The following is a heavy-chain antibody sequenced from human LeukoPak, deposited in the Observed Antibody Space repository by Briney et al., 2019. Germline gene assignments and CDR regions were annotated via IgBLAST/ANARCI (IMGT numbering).Heavy chain of an antibody. CDR1: GFTFSGSA. V-gene: IGHV3-73*01. CDR3: TRILIDCSSTSCYVRAFDI. D-gene: IGHD2-2*01. J-gene: IGHJ3*02. Sequence: GGSLRLSCAASGFTFSGSAMHWVRQASGKGLEWVGRIRSKANSYATAYTASVKGRFTISRDDSKNTAYLQMNSLKTEDTAVYYCTRILIDCSSTSCYVRAFDIWGQGTMVTVSS. CDR2: IRSKANSYAT.